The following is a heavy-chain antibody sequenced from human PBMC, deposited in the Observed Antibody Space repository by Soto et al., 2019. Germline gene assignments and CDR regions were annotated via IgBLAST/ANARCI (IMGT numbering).Heavy chain of an antibody. V-gene: IGHV1-18*01. J-gene: IGHJ4*02. CDR3: ARDESQPRSVFDY. CDR2: ITTDKGKT. Sequence: ASVKVSRKTSVYTYTKYLCSWLRQAPGQGLEWMGSITTDKGKTTYAQKFQDRATITTDTSASTAYMELSSLRSEDTAVYHCARDESQPRSVFDYWGKGTLVTVSP. CDR1: VYTYTKYL.